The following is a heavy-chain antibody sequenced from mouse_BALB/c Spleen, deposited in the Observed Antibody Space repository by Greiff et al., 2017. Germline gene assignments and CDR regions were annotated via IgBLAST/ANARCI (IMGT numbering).Heavy chain of an antibody. Sequence: EVKLQESGPGLVKPSQTVSLTCTVTGISITTGNYRWSWIRQFPGNKLEWIGYIYYSGTITYNPSLTSRTTITRDTSKNQFFLEMNSLTAEDTATYYCAREYYGFDYWGQGTTLTVSS. J-gene: IGHJ2*01. D-gene: IGHD1-1*02. CDR3: AREYYGFDY. CDR1: GISITTGNYR. CDR2: IYYSGTI. V-gene: IGHV3-5*02.